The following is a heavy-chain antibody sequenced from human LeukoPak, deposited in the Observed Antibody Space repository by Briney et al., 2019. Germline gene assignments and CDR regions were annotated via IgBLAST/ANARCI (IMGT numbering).Heavy chain of an antibody. CDR2: MNPLSGNT. J-gene: IGHJ4*02. V-gene: IGHV1-8*02. CDR1: GYSVVTSD. D-gene: IGHD6-19*01. CDR3: VRSLAVDGTRAY. Sequence: EASVKVSCKASGYSVVTSDINWVRQAAGQGLESMGWMNPLSGNTGYAQKFQGRVTMTRNTSTGTAYMELSSLRSEDTAVYYCVRSLAVDGTRAYWGQGTPVIVSS.